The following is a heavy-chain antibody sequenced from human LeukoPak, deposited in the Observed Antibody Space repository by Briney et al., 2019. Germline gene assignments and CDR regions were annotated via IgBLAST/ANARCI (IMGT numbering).Heavy chain of an antibody. CDR1: GYTFTGYY. Sequence: ASVKVSCKASGYTFTGYYLHWVRLAPGQGLEWMGWIDPNSGGTNYAQKFQGRVTMTRDTSISTAYMELSWLRSDDAAVYYCARATGSGTYAYWGQGTLVTVSS. J-gene: IGHJ4*02. CDR3: ARATGSGTYAY. CDR2: IDPNSGGT. D-gene: IGHD3-10*01. V-gene: IGHV1-2*02.